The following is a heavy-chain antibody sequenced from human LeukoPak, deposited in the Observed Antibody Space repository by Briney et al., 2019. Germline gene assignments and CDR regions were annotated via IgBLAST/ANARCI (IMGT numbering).Heavy chain of an antibody. Sequence: GGSLRLSCAASGFTFSSCAMSWVRQAPGKGLEWVSVIYSGGSTYYADSVKGRFTISRDNSNNTLYLQMNSLRAEDTAVYYCARGYGGYDIYYFDYWGQGTLVTVSS. CDR1: GFTFSSCA. V-gene: IGHV3-53*01. CDR2: IYSGGST. D-gene: IGHD5-12*01. CDR3: ARGYGGYDIYYFDY. J-gene: IGHJ4*02.